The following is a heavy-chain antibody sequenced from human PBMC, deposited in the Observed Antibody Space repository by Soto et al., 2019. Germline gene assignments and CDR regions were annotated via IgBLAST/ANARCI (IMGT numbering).Heavy chain of an antibody. CDR3: ARDPGVGATSRPFYYYYGMDV. J-gene: IGHJ6*02. Sequence: SETLSLTCTVSGGSISSSSYYWGWIRQPPGKGLEWIGSIYYSGSTYYNPSLKSRVTISVDTSKNQFSLKLSSVTAADTAVYYCARDPGVGATSRPFYYYYGMDVWGQGTTVTVSS. CDR1: GGSISSSSYY. V-gene: IGHV4-39*07. CDR2: IYYSGST. D-gene: IGHD1-26*01.